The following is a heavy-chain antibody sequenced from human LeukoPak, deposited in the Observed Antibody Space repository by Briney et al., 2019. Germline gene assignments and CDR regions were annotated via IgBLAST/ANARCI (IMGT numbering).Heavy chain of an antibody. D-gene: IGHD1-1*01. CDR2: INPIGGGT. CDR3: ARGTTEGYY. J-gene: IGHJ4*02. CDR1: GYIFTESY. Sequence: ASVKVSCKASGYIFTESYIQWVRQAPGQGLEWVGRINPIGGGTNYAQSFEGRVTMTRDTSISTAYMELSRLTSDDTAIYYCARGTTEGYYWGQGTLVTVSS. V-gene: IGHV1-2*06.